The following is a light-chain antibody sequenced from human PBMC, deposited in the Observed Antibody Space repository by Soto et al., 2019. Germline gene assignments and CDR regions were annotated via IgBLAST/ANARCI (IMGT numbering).Light chain of an antibody. CDR1: SSNIGAGYD. J-gene: IGLJ2*01. CDR3: QSYDSSLSGSL. CDR2: GDT. V-gene: IGLV1-40*01. Sequence: QSVLTHPPSVSGAPGQRVTISCTGSSSNIGAGYDVHWYQHLPGTAPKLVIYGDTNRPSGVPDRFSGSKSGTSASLAITGLQAEDEAHYYCQSYDSSLSGSLFGGGTKLTVL.